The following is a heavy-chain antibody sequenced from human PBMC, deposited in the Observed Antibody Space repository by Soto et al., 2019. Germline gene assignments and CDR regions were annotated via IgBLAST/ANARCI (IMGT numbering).Heavy chain of an antibody. J-gene: IGHJ6*02. CDR1: GYTFTSYD. Sequence: GASVKVSCKASGYTFTSYDINWVRQATGQGFEYLGWMNPNSGNTGYVKKFQGRVTMTRDTSMSTAYMELSSLRSEDTAVYYCAKSPNPGSATASYYGMDVWGLGTTVTVSS. D-gene: IGHD2-21*02. CDR2: MNPNSGNT. CDR3: AKSPNPGSATASYYGMDV. V-gene: IGHV1-8*01.